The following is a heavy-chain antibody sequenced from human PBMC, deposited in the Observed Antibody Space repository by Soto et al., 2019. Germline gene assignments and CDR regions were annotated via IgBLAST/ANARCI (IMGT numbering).Heavy chain of an antibody. Sequence: ASVKVSCKASGYTFTSYGISWVRQAPGQGLEWMGWISAYNGNTNYAQKLQGRVTMTTDTSTSTAYMELRSLRSDDTAVYYCARDPPRSYYYYYGMDVWGQGTTVTVSS. D-gene: IGHD1-26*01. CDR3: ARDPPRSYYYYYGMDV. V-gene: IGHV1-18*01. J-gene: IGHJ6*02. CDR2: ISAYNGNT. CDR1: GYTFTSYG.